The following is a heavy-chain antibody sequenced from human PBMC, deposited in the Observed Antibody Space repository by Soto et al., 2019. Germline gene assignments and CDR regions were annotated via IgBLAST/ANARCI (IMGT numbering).Heavy chain of an antibody. CDR2: ISGSGTST. CDR3: ARLRSGWCSDY. D-gene: IGHD6-19*01. V-gene: IGHV3-23*01. Sequence: EVQLLESGGGLVQPGGSLRLSCAASGFTFRSYAMNWVRQAPRKGLEWVSGISGSGTSTYYADSVRGRFTISRDNSMNTLYLQMNNLRAEDTAVYYCARLRSGWCSDYWGQGTLVTVSS. J-gene: IGHJ4*02. CDR1: GFTFRSYA.